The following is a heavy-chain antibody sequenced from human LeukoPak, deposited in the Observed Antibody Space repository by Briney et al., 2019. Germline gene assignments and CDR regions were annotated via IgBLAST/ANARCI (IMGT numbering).Heavy chain of an antibody. CDR2: ISSSSSTI. CDR3: ARAWYSWGYYFDY. J-gene: IGHJ4*02. D-gene: IGHD1-26*01. V-gene: IGHV3-48*02. Sequence: GGSLRLSCAASGFTFSSYSMNWVRQAPGKGLEWVSHISSSSSTIFYADSVKGRFTISRDNAKNSLYLQMHSLRDEDTAVYYCARAWYSWGYYFDYWGQRTLCIVSS. CDR1: GFTFSSYS.